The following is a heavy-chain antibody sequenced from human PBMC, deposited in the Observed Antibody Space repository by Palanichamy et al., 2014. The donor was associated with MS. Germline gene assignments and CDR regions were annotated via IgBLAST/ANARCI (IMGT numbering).Heavy chain of an antibody. V-gene: IGHV3-23*01. J-gene: IGHJ4*02. CDR3: ARVNLITSNFDF. CDR1: ISPFSSYA. D-gene: IGHD1-20*01. Sequence: EVQLLESGGDFGTAWGVPETLLCRHWISPFSSYAMNWVRQAPGKGLEWVSAISASGGSTYYADSVKGRFTISRDNSKNTLYLQMNILRAEDTAVYFCARVNLITSNFDFWGQGALVTVSA. CDR2: ISASGGST.